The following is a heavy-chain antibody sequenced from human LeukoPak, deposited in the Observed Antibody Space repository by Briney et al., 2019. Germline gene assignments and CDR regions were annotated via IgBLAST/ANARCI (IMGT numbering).Heavy chain of an antibody. V-gene: IGHV1-2*06. J-gene: IGHJ4*02. Sequence: EASVKVSCKASGYTFTGYYMHWVRQAPGQGLEWMGRINPNSGGTNYAQKFQGRVTMTRDTSISTAYVELSRLRSDDTAVYYCARYGEYCSGGSCYYYFDYWGQGTLVTVSS. CDR3: ARYGEYCSGGSCYYYFDY. CDR2: INPNSGGT. D-gene: IGHD2-15*01. CDR1: GYTFTGYY.